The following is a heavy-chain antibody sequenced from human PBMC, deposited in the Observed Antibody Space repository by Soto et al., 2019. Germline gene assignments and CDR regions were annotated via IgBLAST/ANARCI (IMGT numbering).Heavy chain of an antibody. CDR3: ARAPTWTANWFDP. D-gene: IGHD5-12*01. J-gene: IGHJ5*02. Sequence: SETLSLTCTVSGGSISSYYWSWIRQPPGKGLEWIGYIYYSGSTNYNPSLKSRVTISVDTSKNQFSLKLSSVTAADTAVYYCARAPTWTANWFDPWGQETLVTVSS. CDR2: IYYSGST. CDR1: GGSISSYY. V-gene: IGHV4-59*01.